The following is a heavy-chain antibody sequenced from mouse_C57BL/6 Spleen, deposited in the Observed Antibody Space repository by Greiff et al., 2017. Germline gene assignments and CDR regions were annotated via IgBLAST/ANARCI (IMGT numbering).Heavy chain of an antibody. Sequence: EVQLVESGGGLVQPKGSLKLSCAASGFSFNTYAMNWVRQAPGKGLEWVARIRSKSNNYATYYADSVKDRFTISRDDSESMLYLQMNNLKTEDTAMYYCVRGDYDGAMDYWGQGTSVTVSS. V-gene: IGHV10-1*01. CDR1: GFSFNTYA. CDR3: VRGDYDGAMDY. J-gene: IGHJ4*01. CDR2: IRSKSNNYAT. D-gene: IGHD2-4*01.